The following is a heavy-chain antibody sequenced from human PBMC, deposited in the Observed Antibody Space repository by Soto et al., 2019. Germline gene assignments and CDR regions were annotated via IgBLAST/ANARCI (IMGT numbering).Heavy chain of an antibody. CDR2: ISGSGATT. J-gene: IGHJ4*02. CDR3: ARGQDGYSSGWYRSWPHRYYFDY. CDR1: GFTFSRYA. D-gene: IGHD6-19*01. V-gene: IGHV3-23*01. Sequence: GGSLRLSCAASGFTFSRYAMSWVRQAPGKGLEWVSGISGSGATTEYADSVKGRFTISRDNSKNTLYLQVNSLRAADTAVYYCARGQDGYSSGWYRSWPHRYYFDYWGQGTLVTVSS.